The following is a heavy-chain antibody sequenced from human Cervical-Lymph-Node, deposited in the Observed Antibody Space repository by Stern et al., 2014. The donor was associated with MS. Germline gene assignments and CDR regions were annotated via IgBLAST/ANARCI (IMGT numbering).Heavy chain of an antibody. D-gene: IGHD6-19*01. CDR2: IYYSGNT. CDR1: GGSISDNHYY. V-gene: IGHV4-39*01. CDR3: ARHIAVASTWVRWFDP. Sequence: VQLVQSGPGLVKPSETLSLTCTVSGGSISDNHYYWGWIRQSPGKGLEWIGTIYYSGNTYYNPSLKSRVTISVDTSKNQFSLKLTSVTAADTAVYYCARHIAVASTWVRWFDPWGQGTLVTVSS. J-gene: IGHJ5*02.